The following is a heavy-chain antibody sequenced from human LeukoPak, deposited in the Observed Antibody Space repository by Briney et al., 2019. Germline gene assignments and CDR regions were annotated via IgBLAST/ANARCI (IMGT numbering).Heavy chain of an antibody. CDR3: ASLDGGNSGIGY. D-gene: IGHD4-23*01. Sequence: GGSLTLTCAASGFTFSSYGMSWVRQAPGKGLEWVAVIRYDGSNKYYADSVKGRFSISRNNSKNSLYLQRNSLRGEGTAVCYCASLDGGNSGIGYWGQGCLVTVSS. CDR2: IRYDGSNK. CDR1: GFTFSSYG. J-gene: IGHJ4*02. V-gene: IGHV3-33*01.